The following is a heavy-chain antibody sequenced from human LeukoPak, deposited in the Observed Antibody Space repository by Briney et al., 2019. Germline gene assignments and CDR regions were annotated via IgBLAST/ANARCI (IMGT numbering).Heavy chain of an antibody. J-gene: IGHJ4*02. V-gene: IGHV4-38-2*02. CDR3: ARVKPTLTAAGIDY. D-gene: IGHD6-13*01. CDR1: GYSISSGYY. CDR2: IYHSGST. Sequence: KPSETLSLTCTVSGYSISSGYYWGWIRQPPGKGLEWIGSIYHSGSTYYNPSLKSRVTISVDTSKNQFSLKLSSVTAADTAVYYCARVKPTLTAAGIDYWGRGTLVTVSS.